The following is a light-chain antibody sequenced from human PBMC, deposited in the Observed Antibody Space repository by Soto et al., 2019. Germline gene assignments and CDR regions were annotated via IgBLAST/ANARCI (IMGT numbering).Light chain of an antibody. J-gene: IGKJ5*01. CDR2: DAS. CDR3: QQYENLPT. V-gene: IGKV1-33*01. Sequence: IQMTQSASSLSASVGDRVTITCQASQNINNYLNWYQQKPGRAPKLLIYDASNLEAGVPSRFRGSGSGTDFTFTISRLRPEDIATHYCQQYENLPTFGQGTRMEI. CDR1: QNINNY.